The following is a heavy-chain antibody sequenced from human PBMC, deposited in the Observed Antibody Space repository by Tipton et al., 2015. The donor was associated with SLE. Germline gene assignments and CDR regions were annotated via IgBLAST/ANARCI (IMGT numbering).Heavy chain of an antibody. Sequence: SLRLSCAASGFTFTAYTMNWIRQAPGKGLEWVSSISSSRTSIYYSDSVKGRFTVSRDNTENSLYLQMNSLRVEDTAVYYCARLGNSGSGSAFNWFDPWGQGTLVTVSS. CDR3: ARLGNSGSGSAFNWFDP. CDR2: ISSSRTSI. J-gene: IGHJ5*02. V-gene: IGHV3-21*03. D-gene: IGHD3-10*01. CDR1: GFTFTAYT.